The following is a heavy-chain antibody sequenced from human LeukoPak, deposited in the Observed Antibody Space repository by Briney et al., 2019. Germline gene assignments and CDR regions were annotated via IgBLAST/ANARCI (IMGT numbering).Heavy chain of an antibody. Sequence: SETLSLTCAIYGGSFSGYYWSWIRQPPGKGLEWIGEINHSGSTNYNPSLKSRVTISVDTSKNQFSLKLSSVTAADTAVYYCARAHPRGYSFGGGRWFDPWGQGTLVTVSS. J-gene: IGHJ5*02. D-gene: IGHD5-18*01. CDR2: INHSGST. CDR1: GGSFSGYY. CDR3: ARAHPRGYSFGGGRWFDP. V-gene: IGHV4-34*01.